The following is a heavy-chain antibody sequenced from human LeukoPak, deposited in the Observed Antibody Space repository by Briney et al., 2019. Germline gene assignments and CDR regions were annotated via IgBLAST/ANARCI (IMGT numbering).Heavy chain of an antibody. CDR1: GYTFTSYG. V-gene: IGHV1-18*01. Sequence: GASVKVSCKASGYTFTSYGISWVRQAPGQGLEWMGWISAYNGNTNYAQKLQGRVTMTTDTSTSTAYMELRSLRSDDTAVYYCARDAQDIVVVVAAAFDPWGQGTLVTVSS. CDR3: ARDAQDIVVVVAAAFDP. CDR2: ISAYNGNT. J-gene: IGHJ5*02. D-gene: IGHD2-15*01.